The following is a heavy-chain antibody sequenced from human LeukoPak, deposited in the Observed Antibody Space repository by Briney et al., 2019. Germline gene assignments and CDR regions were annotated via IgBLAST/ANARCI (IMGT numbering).Heavy chain of an antibody. Sequence: GESLRLSCAGSGFSFSSHWLHWVRQVPGKGLEWVARINGDGIAINYADSVKGRFTISRDNAKNTVYLQMNSLRAEDTAVYYRARDYKPYAGPGAGGYYYGMDVWGQGTTVTVSS. J-gene: IGHJ6*02. D-gene: IGHD3-10*01. CDR2: INGDGIAI. CDR1: GFSFSSHW. V-gene: IGHV3-74*01. CDR3: ARDYKPYAGPGAGGYYYGMDV.